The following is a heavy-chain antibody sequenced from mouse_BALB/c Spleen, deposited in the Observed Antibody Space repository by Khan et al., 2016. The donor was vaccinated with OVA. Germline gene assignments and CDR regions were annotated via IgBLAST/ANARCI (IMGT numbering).Heavy chain of an antibody. D-gene: IGHD4-1*01. CDR3: ASELGRYYALDY. CDR2: ISYSGST. Sequence: EVQLQESGPGLVKPSQSLSLTCTVTGYSITSDYAWNWIRQFPGNKLEWMGYISYSGSTTYNPSLKSRISITRDTSKDQFFLQLKSVTSEDTATYYCASELGRYYALDYWGQGTSVPVSP. V-gene: IGHV3-2*02. CDR1: GYSITSDYA. J-gene: IGHJ4*01.